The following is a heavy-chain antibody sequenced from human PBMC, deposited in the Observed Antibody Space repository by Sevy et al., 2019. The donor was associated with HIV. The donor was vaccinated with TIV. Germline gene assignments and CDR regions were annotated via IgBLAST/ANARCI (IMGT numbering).Heavy chain of an antibody. V-gene: IGHV4-30-2*01. CDR1: GDSMNSATYS. CDR2: VYFSGGI. J-gene: IGHJ3*01. Sequence: SETLSLTCEVSGDSMNSATYSWSWIRQPPGGGLEWIGYVYFSGGIYYNPSLESRVTISVDRSRNDFSLKLTSVASADTAVYYCARAEAFELLKNVFDLWGQGTTVTVSS. CDR3: ARAEAFELLKNVFDL. D-gene: IGHD2-21*01.